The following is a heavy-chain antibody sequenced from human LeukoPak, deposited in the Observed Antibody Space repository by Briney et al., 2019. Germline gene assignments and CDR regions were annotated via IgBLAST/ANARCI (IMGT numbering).Heavy chain of an antibody. Sequence: ASVKVSYKASGYTFSSYGISWLRQAPGQGLEWMGWISAYNGNTNCAQKFQGRVTMTTDTSTSTLYMEVRSLRSDDTAVYYCARDNGHKSVDYWGQGTLVTVSS. V-gene: IGHV1-18*01. CDR3: ARDNGHKSVDY. J-gene: IGHJ4*02. CDR1: GYTFSSYG. CDR2: ISAYNGNT. D-gene: IGHD2-21*01.